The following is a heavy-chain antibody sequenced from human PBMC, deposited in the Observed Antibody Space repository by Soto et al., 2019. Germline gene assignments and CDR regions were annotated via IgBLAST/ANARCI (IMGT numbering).Heavy chain of an antibody. D-gene: IGHD3-22*01. CDR2: IYYSGST. J-gene: IGHJ4*02. CDR1: GGSISSGDYY. Sequence: PSETLSLTCAVSGGSISSGDYYWSWIRQPPGKGLEWIGYIYYSGSTYYNPSLKSRVTISVDTSKNQFSLKLSSVTAADTAVYYCARVNYRPYYYDSSGSVPFDYWGQGTLVTVSS. CDR3: ARVNYRPYYYDSSGSVPFDY. V-gene: IGHV4-30-4*01.